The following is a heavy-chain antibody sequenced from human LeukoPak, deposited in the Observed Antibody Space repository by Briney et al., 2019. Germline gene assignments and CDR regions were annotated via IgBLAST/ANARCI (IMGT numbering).Heavy chain of an antibody. V-gene: IGHV4-39*07. Sequence: PSETLSLTCSVSGGSISSGSYYWVWIRQPPGKGLEWIGSIYHSGNTYYHPSLKSRVTMSLDTSKNQFSLKLSSVTAADTAVYYCARDLVPAAISPYNWFDPWGQGTLVTVSS. CDR3: ARDLVPAAISPYNWFDP. CDR1: GGSISSGSYY. CDR2: IYHSGNT. D-gene: IGHD2-2*02. J-gene: IGHJ5*02.